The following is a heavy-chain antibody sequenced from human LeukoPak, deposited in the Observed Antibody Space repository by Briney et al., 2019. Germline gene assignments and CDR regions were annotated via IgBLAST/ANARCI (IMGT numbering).Heavy chain of an antibody. D-gene: IGHD1-26*01. CDR1: GFTFSNAW. CDR2: ISGGGGST. J-gene: IGHJ4*02. Sequence: GGSLRLSCAASGFTFSNAWMSWVRQAPGKGLEWVSTISGGGGSTYYADSVKGRFTISRDNSKNTLYLQVNSLRAEDTAVYYCAKGGKWDVTPFDYWGQGTLVTVSS. CDR3: AKGGKWDVTPFDY. V-gene: IGHV3-23*01.